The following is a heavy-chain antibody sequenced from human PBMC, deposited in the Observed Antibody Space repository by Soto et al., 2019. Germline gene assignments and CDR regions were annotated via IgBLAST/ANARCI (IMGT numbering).Heavy chain of an antibody. CDR2: ISAYNGNT. J-gene: IGHJ5*02. D-gene: IGHD6-13*01. Sequence: VASVKVSCKASGYTFTSYGISWVRQAPGQGLEWMGWISAYNGNTNYAQKLQGRVTMTTDTSTSTAYMELRSLRSDDTAVYYCARMRPVLGIAAGVGKNWFDPWGQGALVTVSS. CDR3: ARMRPVLGIAAGVGKNWFDP. CDR1: GYTFTSYG. V-gene: IGHV1-18*01.